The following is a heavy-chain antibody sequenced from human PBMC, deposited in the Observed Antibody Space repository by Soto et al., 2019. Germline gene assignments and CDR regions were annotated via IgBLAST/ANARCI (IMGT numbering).Heavy chain of an antibody. D-gene: IGHD6-25*01. Sequence: ASVKVSCKASGYTFTSYGISWVRQAPGQGLEWMGWISAYNGNTNYAQKLQGRVTMTTDTSTSTAYMELRSLRSDDTAVYYCAGVGHSSVQDPQNAFDSWGQGTMVTVSS. CDR3: AGVGHSSVQDPQNAFDS. J-gene: IGHJ3*02. CDR2: ISAYNGNT. V-gene: IGHV1-18*01. CDR1: GYTFTSYG.